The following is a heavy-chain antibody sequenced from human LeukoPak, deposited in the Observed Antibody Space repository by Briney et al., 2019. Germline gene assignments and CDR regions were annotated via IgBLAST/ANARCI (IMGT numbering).Heavy chain of an antibody. Sequence: SETLSLTCTVSGGSISSNSYYWGWIRQPPGKGLEWIGVIYYTGITYYNPSLKSWVTISVDTSKNQFSLKLSSMTAADTAVYYCMRYSSALGWFDPWGQGTLVTVSS. CDR2: IYYTGIT. V-gene: IGHV4-39*01. J-gene: IGHJ5*02. D-gene: IGHD6-19*01. CDR3: MRYSSALGWFDP. CDR1: GGSISSNSYY.